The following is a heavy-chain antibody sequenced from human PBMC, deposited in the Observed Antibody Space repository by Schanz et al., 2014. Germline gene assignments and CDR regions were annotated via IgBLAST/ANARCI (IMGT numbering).Heavy chain of an antibody. CDR3: TRGGYSYALSAFDI. Sequence: QVRLVQSGTEVKKPGASVKLSCKASGYSFINYGISWVRQAPGQGLEWMGWISAYNGDTNYALKLQGRVTMTTDTSTGTAYMELRSLRSDDTALYYCTRGGYSYALSAFDIWGQGTMVTVSS. D-gene: IGHD5-18*01. CDR1: GYSFINYG. J-gene: IGHJ3*02. V-gene: IGHV1-18*01. CDR2: ISAYNGDT.